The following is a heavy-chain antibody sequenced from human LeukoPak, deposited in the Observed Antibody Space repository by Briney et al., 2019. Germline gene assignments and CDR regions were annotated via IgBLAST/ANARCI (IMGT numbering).Heavy chain of an antibody. CDR3: ARNREYSSSGHMDV. CDR1: GYTFTSNY. J-gene: IGHJ6*02. D-gene: IGHD6-6*01. CDR2: MNPNSGNT. Sequence: PEASVKVSCKAFGYTFTSNYMHWVRQAPGQGLEWMGWMNPNSGNTGYAQKFQGRVTMTRNTSISTAYMELSSLRAEDTAVYYCARNREYSSSGHMDVWGQGTTVTVSS. V-gene: IGHV1-8*01.